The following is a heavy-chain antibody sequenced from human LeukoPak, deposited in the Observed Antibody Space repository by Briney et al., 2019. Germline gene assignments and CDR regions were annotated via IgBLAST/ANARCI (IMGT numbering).Heavy chain of an antibody. J-gene: IGHJ6*02. CDR2: IYTSGST. CDR1: GGSISSYY. V-gene: IGHV4-4*07. Sequence: SETLSLTCTVSGGSISSYYWSWIRQPAGKGLEWIGRIYTSGSTNYNPSLKSRVTMSVDTSKNQFSLKLSSVTAADTAVYYCARESPYNWNYYYYYYYGMDVWGQGTTVTVSS. D-gene: IGHD1-7*01. CDR3: ARESPYNWNYYYYYYYGMDV.